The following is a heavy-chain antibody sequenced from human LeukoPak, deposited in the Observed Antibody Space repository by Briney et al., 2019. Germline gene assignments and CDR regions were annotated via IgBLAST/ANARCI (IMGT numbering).Heavy chain of an antibody. CDR2: IHTSENT. CDR1: GGYIGSYY. V-gene: IGHV4-4*07. Sequence: SETLSLTCTVSGGYIGSYYWSWIRQPAGKGLEWIGRIHTSENTDYNPSLKSRVTMSVDMSTSQFSLRLTSVTAADTAVYYCAREGDYGDYSKSFYYMDAWGKGTTVTVSS. D-gene: IGHD4-17*01. J-gene: IGHJ6*03. CDR3: AREGDYGDYSKSFYYMDA.